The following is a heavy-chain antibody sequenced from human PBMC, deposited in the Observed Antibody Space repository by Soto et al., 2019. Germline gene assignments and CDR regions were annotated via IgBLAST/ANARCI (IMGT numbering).Heavy chain of an antibody. V-gene: IGHV3-9*01. D-gene: IGHD6-13*01. CDR1: GFTFDDYA. CDR3: AKSSIAAAGVHYYYYGMDV. Sequence: EVQLVESGGGLVQPGRSLRLSCAASGFTFDDYAMHWVRQAPGKGLEWVSGISWNSGSIGYADSVKGRFTISRDNAKNSLYLQMNSLRAEDTALYYCAKSSIAAAGVHYYYYGMDVWGQGTTVTVSS. CDR2: ISWNSGSI. J-gene: IGHJ6*02.